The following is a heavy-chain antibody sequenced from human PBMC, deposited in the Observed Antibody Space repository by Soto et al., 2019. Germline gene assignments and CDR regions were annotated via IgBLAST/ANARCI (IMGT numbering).Heavy chain of an antibody. CDR3: AKASIAAAGYPDYYYGMDV. CDR2: ISGSGGST. D-gene: IGHD6-13*01. CDR1: GFTFSSYA. Sequence: GGSLRLSCAASGFTFSSYAMSWVRQSPGKGLEWVSAISGSGGSTYYADSVKGRFTISRDNSKNTLYLQMNSLRAEDTAVYYCAKASIAAAGYPDYYYGMDVWGQGTTVTVSS. V-gene: IGHV3-23*01. J-gene: IGHJ6*02.